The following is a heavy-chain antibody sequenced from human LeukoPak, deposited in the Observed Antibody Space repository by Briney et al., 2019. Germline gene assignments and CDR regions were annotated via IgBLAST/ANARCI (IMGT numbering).Heavy chain of an antibody. J-gene: IGHJ5*02. CDR1: GYTFTSYD. D-gene: IGHD3-3*01. V-gene: IGHV1-8*01. Sequence: GASVKVSCKASGYTFTSYDINWVRQATGQGLEWVGWMNPNSGNTGYAQKFQGRVTMTRNTSISTAYMELSSLRSEDTAVYYCARGQSIWSGYSGWFDPRGQGTLVTVSS. CDR3: ARGQSIWSGYSGWFDP. CDR2: MNPNSGNT.